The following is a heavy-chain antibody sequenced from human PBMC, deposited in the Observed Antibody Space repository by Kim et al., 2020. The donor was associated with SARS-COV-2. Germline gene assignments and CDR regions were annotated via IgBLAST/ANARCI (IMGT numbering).Heavy chain of an antibody. V-gene: IGHV3-23*01. CDR2: ISGSGGST. CDR3: AKDYYGDYGKYYYYGMDV. D-gene: IGHD4-17*01. CDR1: GFTFSSYA. J-gene: IGHJ6*02. Sequence: GGSLRLSCAASGFTFSSYAMSWVRQAPGKGLEWVSAISGSGGSTYYADSVKGRFTISRDNSKNTLYLQMNSLRAEGTAVYYCAKDYYGDYGKYYYYGMDVWGQGTTVTVSS.